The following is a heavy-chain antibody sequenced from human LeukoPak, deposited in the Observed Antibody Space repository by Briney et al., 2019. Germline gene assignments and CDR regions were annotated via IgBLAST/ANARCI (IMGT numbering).Heavy chain of an antibody. CDR1: GGSISSGSYY. J-gene: IGHJ4*02. D-gene: IGHD2-2*01. CDR3: ARDIVVVPAAINYFDY. CDR2: IYTSGST. Sequence: SETLSLTCTVSGGSISSGSYYWSWIRQPAGKGLEWIGRIYTSGSTNYNPSLKSQVTISVDTSKNQFSLKLSSVTAADTAVYYCARDIVVVPAAINYFDYWGQGTLVTVSS. V-gene: IGHV4-61*02.